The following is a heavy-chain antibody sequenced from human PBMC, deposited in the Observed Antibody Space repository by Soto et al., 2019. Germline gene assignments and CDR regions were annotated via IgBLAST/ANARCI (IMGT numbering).Heavy chain of an antibody. CDR2: IMSSSSYI. D-gene: IGHD3-10*01. V-gene: IGHV3-21*01. CDR3: ARDTYYYGVESYSP. J-gene: IGHJ5*02. Sequence: EVQLVESGGVLVKPGGSLRLSCAASGFTFCSYSMNCVRQAPGKLLEWVSSIMSSSSYIYYADSVKGRLTVSRDNSKNSLYQQMTSLRAEDTAVYYCARDTYYYGVESYSPWGQGTLVRVSS. CDR1: GFTFCSYS.